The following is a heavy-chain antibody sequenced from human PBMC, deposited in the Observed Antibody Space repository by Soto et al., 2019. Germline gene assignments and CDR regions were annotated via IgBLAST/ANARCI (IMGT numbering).Heavy chain of an antibody. CDR1: GGSISSGGYY. Sequence: QVQLQESGPGLVKPSQTLSLTCTVSGGSISSGGYYWSWIRQHPGKGLEWIGYIYYSGSTYYNTSLKRRVTISEDTSKNQFSLKRSSVTAADTAVYYCARSFGVAEAGHFAYWGQGTLVTVSS. D-gene: IGHD6-13*01. V-gene: IGHV4-31*03. J-gene: IGHJ4*02. CDR3: ARSFGVAEAGHFAY. CDR2: IYYSGST.